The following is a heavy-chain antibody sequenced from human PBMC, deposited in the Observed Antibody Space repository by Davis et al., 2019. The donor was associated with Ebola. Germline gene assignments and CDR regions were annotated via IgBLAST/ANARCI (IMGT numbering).Heavy chain of an antibody. Sequence: LSLTCAASGFTFSGSAMHWVRQASGKGLEWVGRIRSKANSYATAYAASVRGRFTISRDDSKNTAYLQMNSLKTEDTAVYYCTGPLGRGYYDSSGYYHHYGMDVWGQGTTVTVSS. CDR1: GFTFSGSA. J-gene: IGHJ6*02. CDR2: IRSKANSYAT. CDR3: TGPLGRGYYDSSGYYHHYGMDV. D-gene: IGHD3-22*01. V-gene: IGHV3-73*01.